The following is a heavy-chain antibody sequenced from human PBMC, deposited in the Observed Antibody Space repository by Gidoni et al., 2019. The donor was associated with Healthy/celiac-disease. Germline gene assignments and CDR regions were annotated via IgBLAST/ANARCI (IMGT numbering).Heavy chain of an antibody. Sequence: EVQLVESGGGLVQPGRSLRLSCAASGFTFDDYAMHWVRQAPGKGLEWVSGISWNSGSIGYADSVKGRFTISRDNAKNSLYLQMNSLRAEDTALYYCAKDREGGDTAPESDYGMDVWGQGTTVTVSS. V-gene: IGHV3-9*01. CDR1: GFTFDDYA. J-gene: IGHJ6*02. CDR2: ISWNSGSI. D-gene: IGHD5-18*01. CDR3: AKDREGGDTAPESDYGMDV.